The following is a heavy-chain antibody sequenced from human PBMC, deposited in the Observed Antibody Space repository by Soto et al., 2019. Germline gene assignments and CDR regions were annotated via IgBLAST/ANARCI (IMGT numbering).Heavy chain of an antibody. J-gene: IGHJ6*02. CDR1: GFTFSMYS. Sequence: DVKLVESGGGLVQPGASLRLSCEVSGFTFSMYSMSWVRQSPGKGLEWVAKIPQDGVDGHYADSVKGRFIISRDNGTNSLHLQLNNLRAEYTAVYYCARDHLILPAHDFFYGSDVWGRGATVTVSS. CDR3: ARDHLILPAHDFFYGSDV. CDR2: IPQDGVDG. V-gene: IGHV3-7*03. D-gene: IGHD2-21*02.